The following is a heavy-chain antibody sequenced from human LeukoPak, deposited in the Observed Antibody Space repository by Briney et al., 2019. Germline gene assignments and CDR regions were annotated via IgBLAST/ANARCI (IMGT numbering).Heavy chain of an antibody. J-gene: IGHJ4*02. CDR1: GFTSSDYY. CDR3: ARGGVFTPMAEFDY. V-gene: IGHV3-11*01. Sequence: GGSLRLSCEASGFTSSDYYMSWIRQAPGKGLEWVSYISSGGSNIYDADSVKGRFTISRDNAKNSLTLQMNSLRAEDTGVYYCARGGVFTPMAEFDYWGQGTLVTVSS. CDR2: ISSGGSNI. D-gene: IGHD1-26*01.